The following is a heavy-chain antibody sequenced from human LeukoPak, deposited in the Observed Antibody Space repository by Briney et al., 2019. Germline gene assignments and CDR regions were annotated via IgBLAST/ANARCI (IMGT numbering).Heavy chain of an antibody. Sequence: PGGSLRLSCAASGFTFSSYSMNWVRQAPGKGLEWVSSISSSSSYIYYADSVKGRFTISRDNAKNSLYLQMNSLRAEDTAVYYCARDGVMATIGWFDPWGQGTLVTVSS. CDR1: GFTFSSYS. J-gene: IGHJ5*02. CDR3: ARDGVMATIGWFDP. CDR2: ISSSSSYI. V-gene: IGHV3-21*01. D-gene: IGHD5-24*01.